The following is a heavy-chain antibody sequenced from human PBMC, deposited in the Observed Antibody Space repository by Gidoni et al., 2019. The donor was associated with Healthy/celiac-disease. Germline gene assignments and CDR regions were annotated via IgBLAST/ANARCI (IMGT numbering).Heavy chain of an antibody. CDR2: ISGSGGST. D-gene: IGHD3-22*01. CDR3: AKDDDHYYDSSGYYYGYY. CDR1: AFTFSSYA. Sequence: EVQLLESGGGLVQPGGSLRLSCAASAFTFSSYAMSWGRQAPGKGLEWVSAISGSGGSTYYADSVKGRFTISRDNSKNTLYLQMNSLRAEDTAVYYCAKDDDHYYDSSGYYYGYYWGQGTLGTVSS. V-gene: IGHV3-23*01. J-gene: IGHJ4*02.